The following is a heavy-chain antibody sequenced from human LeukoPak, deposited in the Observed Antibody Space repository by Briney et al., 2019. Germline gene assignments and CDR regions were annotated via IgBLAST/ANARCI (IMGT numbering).Heavy chain of an antibody. CDR1: GFTFDDYA. CDR2: ISWNSGSI. CDR3: AKTGQFGGPDFVTAYYFDY. Sequence: GGSLRLSCAASGFTFDDYAMHWVRQAPGKGLEWVSGISWNSGSIGYADSVKGRFTISRDNAKNSLYLQMNSLRAEDTALYYCAKTGQFGGPDFVTAYYFDYWGQGTLVTISS. V-gene: IGHV3-9*01. D-gene: IGHD3-16*01. J-gene: IGHJ4*02.